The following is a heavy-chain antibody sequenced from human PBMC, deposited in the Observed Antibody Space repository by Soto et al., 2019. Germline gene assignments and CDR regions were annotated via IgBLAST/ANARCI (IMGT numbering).Heavy chain of an antibody. D-gene: IGHD3-16*01. J-gene: IGHJ2*01. CDR3: ARKGEVVFDSHWYFDL. V-gene: IGHV3-30-3*01. CDR1: GFTFSSYA. Sequence: QVQLVESGGGVVQPGRSLRLSCAASGFTFSSYAMHWVRQAPGKGLEWVAVISYDGSNKYYADSVKGRFTISRDNSKNTLYLQMNSLRAEDTAVYYCARKGEVVFDSHWYFDLWGRGTLVTVSS. CDR2: ISYDGSNK.